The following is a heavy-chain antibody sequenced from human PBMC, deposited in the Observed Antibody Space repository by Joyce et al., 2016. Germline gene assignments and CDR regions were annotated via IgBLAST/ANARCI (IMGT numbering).Heavy chain of an antibody. Sequence: EVQLVESGGGLVKPGGSLRLYCAASGFAFSHFAMHCVRQAPVKWLEWVSSISSSGVSIYYADSVKGRFTLSRDNAKNSLYLQMNSLRVEDTAVYYCASEASFGYPYFDYWGQGTLVTVSS. CDR1: GFAFSHFA. V-gene: IGHV3-21*01. J-gene: IGHJ4*02. CDR2: ISSSGVSI. CDR3: ASEASFGYPYFDY. D-gene: IGHD5-18*01.